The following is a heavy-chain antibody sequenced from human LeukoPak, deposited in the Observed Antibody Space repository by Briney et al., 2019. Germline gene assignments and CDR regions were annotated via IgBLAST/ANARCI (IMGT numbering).Heavy chain of an antibody. CDR2: ISDSGGST. CDR3: AKETYDSSGYYSYYFDY. J-gene: IGHJ4*02. Sequence: GGSLTLSCTASGFTFSSYARSWVRQAPGKGLEWVSAISDSGGSTYYADSVKGRFTISRDNSKNTLYLQMNSLRAEDTAVYYCAKETYDSSGYYSYYFDYWGQGTLVTVSS. CDR1: GFTFSSYA. V-gene: IGHV3-23*01. D-gene: IGHD3-22*01.